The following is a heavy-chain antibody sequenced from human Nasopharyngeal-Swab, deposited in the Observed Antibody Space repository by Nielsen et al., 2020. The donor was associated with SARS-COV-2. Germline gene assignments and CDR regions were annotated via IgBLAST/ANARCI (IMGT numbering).Heavy chain of an antibody. CDR3: AKDPGGPYYYYGMDV. CDR1: GFTFSSYA. V-gene: IGHV3-23*01. Sequence: GESLKIPCAAPGFTFSSYAMSWVRQAPGTGLEWVSAISGSGGSTYYADSVKGRFTISRDNSKNTLYLQMNSLRAEDTAVYYCAKDPGGPYYYYGMDVWGQGTTVTVSS. CDR2: ISGSGGST. D-gene: IGHD3-10*01. J-gene: IGHJ6*02.